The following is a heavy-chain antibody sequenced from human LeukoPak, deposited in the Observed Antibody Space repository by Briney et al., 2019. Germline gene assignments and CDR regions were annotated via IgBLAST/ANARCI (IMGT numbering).Heavy chain of an antibody. Sequence: SETLSLTCTVSGGSITNYYWSWIRQPPGKGLEWIAYIYYSGSTNYNPSLKSRVTLSVDTSKNQFSLKLSSVTAADTAVYYCARSENYIPEDWFDPWGQGTLVTVSS. CDR1: GGSITNYY. V-gene: IGHV4-59*08. CDR2: IYYSGST. CDR3: ARSENYIPEDWFDP. J-gene: IGHJ5*02. D-gene: IGHD5-24*01.